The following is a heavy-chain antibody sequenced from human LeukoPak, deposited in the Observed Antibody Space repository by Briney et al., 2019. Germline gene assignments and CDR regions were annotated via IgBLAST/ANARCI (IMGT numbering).Heavy chain of an antibody. CDR1: GFTFSTYW. CDR2: INQDASEK. CDR3: ATDRDNSDWQKRFDS. D-gene: IGHD2-21*02. J-gene: IGHJ4*02. V-gene: IGHV3-7*01. Sequence: PGGSLRLSCAASGFTFSTYWMNWYRQVPGKGLEWVGNINQDASEKNYVDSVRGRFTISRDNAKNSLHLQMNSLRAEDTAVYYCATDRDNSDWQKRFDSWGQGTLVTVSS.